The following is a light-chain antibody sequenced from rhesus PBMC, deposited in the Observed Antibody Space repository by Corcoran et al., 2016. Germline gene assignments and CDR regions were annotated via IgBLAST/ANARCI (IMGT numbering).Light chain of an antibody. Sequence: DIQMTQSPSSLSASVGDRVTITCRASQGITNDLAWYQQKPGETPKLLIYEASSLQSGIPSRFSGSGSGTDFTLTISSLQSEDFATYYCLQYSSSPFTFGPGTKLDIK. CDR3: LQYSSSPFT. V-gene: IGKV1-22*01. CDR2: EAS. J-gene: IGKJ3*01. CDR1: QGITND.